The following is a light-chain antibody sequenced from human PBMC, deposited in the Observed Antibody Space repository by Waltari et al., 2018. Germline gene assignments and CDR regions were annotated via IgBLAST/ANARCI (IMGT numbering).Light chain of an antibody. Sequence: EIVLTQSPGTLSLSPGERATLSCRASQSLSIYLAWYQQKPGRAPRLLIYHASSRATGVPDRFSGSGSGTDFSLTISRLEPEDFAVYYCQHYVSLPVTFGQGTXVEIX. CDR3: QHYVSLPVT. J-gene: IGKJ1*01. V-gene: IGKV3-20*01. CDR2: HAS. CDR1: QSLSIY.